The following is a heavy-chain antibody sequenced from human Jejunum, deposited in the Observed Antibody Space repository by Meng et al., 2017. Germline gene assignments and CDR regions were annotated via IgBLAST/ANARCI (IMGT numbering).Heavy chain of an antibody. CDR2: IKNDGSEK. CDR3: ARLEWLYFDY. V-gene: IGHV3-7*01. J-gene: IGHJ4*02. CDR1: GFTFSNYW. Sequence: GGSLRLSCAASGFTFSNYWISWVRQAPGKGLEWVAHIKNDGSEKYYVDSVKGRFAISRDDAKTSVYLQMNSLRAEDTAVYYCARLEWLYFDYWGQGTLVTVSS. D-gene: IGHD3-3*01.